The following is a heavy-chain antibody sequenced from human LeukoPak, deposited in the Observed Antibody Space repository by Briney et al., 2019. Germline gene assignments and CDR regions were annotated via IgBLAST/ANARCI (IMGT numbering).Heavy chain of an antibody. CDR1: GGTFSSYA. CDR2: IIPIFGTA. Sequence: GSSVKVSCKASGGTFSSYAISWVRQAPGQGLEWMGGIIPIFGTANYAQKFQGRVTITADESTSTAYMELSSLRSEDTAVYYCARDGPVKSGGRYAYYFDYWGQGTLVTVSS. D-gene: IGHD2-15*01. V-gene: IGHV1-69*01. CDR3: ARDGPVKSGGRYAYYFDY. J-gene: IGHJ4*02.